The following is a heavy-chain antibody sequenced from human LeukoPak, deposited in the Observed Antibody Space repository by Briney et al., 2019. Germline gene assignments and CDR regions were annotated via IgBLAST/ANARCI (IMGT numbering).Heavy chain of an antibody. Sequence: GGSLRLSCAASGFTFSSYGMHWVRQAPGKGLAWVAVISYDGSNKYYADSVKGRFTISRDNSKNTLYLQMNSLRAEDTAVYYCAKCTRSYDFGDYGMDVWAKGPRSPSPQ. J-gene: IGHJ6*04. D-gene: IGHD3/OR15-3a*01. V-gene: IGHV3-30*18. CDR3: AKCTRSYDFGDYGMDV. CDR2: ISYDGSNK. CDR1: GFTFSSYG.